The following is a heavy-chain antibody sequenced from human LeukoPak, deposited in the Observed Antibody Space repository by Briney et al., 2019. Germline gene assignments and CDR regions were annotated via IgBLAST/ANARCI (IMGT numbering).Heavy chain of an antibody. CDR1: GYTFTSYD. CDR3: ARATGYYYGSGRNWFDP. Sequence: ASVKVSCKASGYTFTSYDINWVRQATGQGLEWMGWMNPNSGNTGYAQKFQGRVTMTRNTSISTAYMELSSLRSEDTAVYYCARATGYYYGSGRNWFDPWGQGTLVTVSS. D-gene: IGHD3-10*01. J-gene: IGHJ5*02. CDR2: MNPNSGNT. V-gene: IGHV1-8*01.